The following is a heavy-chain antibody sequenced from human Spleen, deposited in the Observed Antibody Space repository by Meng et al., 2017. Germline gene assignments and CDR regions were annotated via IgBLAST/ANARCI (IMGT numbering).Heavy chain of an antibody. CDR1: GYSFSSYW. CDR2: IYAGDSDI. V-gene: IGHV5-51*01. CDR3: ARHDSAYDKSYFYYYGVDV. Sequence: GESLKISCKGSGYSFSSYWIGWVRQMPGKGLEWMGIIYAGDSDIRYSPSFQGQVTMSADRSISTAYLQWSSLKASDTAMYYCARHDSAYDKSYFYYYGVDVWGQGTTVTVSS. J-gene: IGHJ6*02. D-gene: IGHD5-12*01.